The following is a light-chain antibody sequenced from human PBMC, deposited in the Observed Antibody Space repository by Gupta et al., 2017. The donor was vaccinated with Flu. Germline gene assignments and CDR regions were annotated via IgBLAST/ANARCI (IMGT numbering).Light chain of an antibody. J-gene: IGKJ4*01. V-gene: IGKV1-39*01. CDR1: QSISSY. CDR2: SAS. Sequence: DIEMTQSPASLSGAVGDRVTITCRASQSISSYLNWYQQTPGKAPKFLIYSASNLQSGVSSRFSGSGSGTDFTLTISSLQPEDFAIYYCQQCYTTPLTFGEGTKVEIK. CDR3: QQCYTTPLT.